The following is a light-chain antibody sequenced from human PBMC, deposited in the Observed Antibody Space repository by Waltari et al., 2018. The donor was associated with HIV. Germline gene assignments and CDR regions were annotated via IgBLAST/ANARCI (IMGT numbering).Light chain of an antibody. CDR1: SSHIGAAHD. J-gene: IGLJ3*02. V-gene: IGLV1-40*01. CDR3: QSYDSGLRASV. Sequence: QSVLTQPPSVSGAPGRSVIITCAGNSSHIGAAHDEHWFQQLQGAAPKLLIPVNSNRPSALRDRLSVSKSGTSASLAITALQAGDEADYYCQSYDSGLRASVFGGGTKLTVL. CDR2: VNS.